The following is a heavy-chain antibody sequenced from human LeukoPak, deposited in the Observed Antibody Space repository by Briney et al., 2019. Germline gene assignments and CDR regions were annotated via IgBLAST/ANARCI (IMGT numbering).Heavy chain of an antibody. CDR2: IYYSGST. CDR1: GGSISSYY. J-gene: IGHJ5*02. V-gene: IGHV4-59*01. Sequence: SETVSLTCTDSGGSISSYYWSWIRQPPGKGLEWIGYIYYSGSTNYNPSLKSRVTISVDTSKNQFSLKLSSVTAADTAVYYCARVRYYYGSGSYLNWFDPWGQGTLVTVSS. D-gene: IGHD3-10*01. CDR3: ARVRYYYGSGSYLNWFDP.